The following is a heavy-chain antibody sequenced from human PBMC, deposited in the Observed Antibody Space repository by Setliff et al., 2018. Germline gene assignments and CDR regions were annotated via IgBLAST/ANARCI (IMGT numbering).Heavy chain of an antibody. CDR2: IYYSGST. J-gene: IGHJ3*02. D-gene: IGHD3-3*01. V-gene: IGHV4-59*11. CDR1: GGSISSHY. CDR3: ARDLDLNYDFWSGYYYGNAFDI. Sequence: PSETLSLTCTVSGGSISSHYWSWTRQPPGKGLEWIGYIYYSGSTNYNPSLKSRVTISVDTSKNQFSLKLSAVTAADTAVYYCARDLDLNYDFWSGYYYGNAFDIWVQGTMVTV.